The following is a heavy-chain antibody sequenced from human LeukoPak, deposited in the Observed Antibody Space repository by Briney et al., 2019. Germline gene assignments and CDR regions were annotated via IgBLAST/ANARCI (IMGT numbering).Heavy chain of an antibody. CDR1: GFVFSNYA. J-gene: IGHJ6*04. V-gene: IGHV3-23*01. CDR2: ISGSGGST. CDR3: VKPIRYFDPYTLDV. Sequence: GGSLRLSCAASGFVFSNYAISWVRQAPGKGLQWVAAISGSGGSTYYADSVEGRFTISRDNSNNTLYLQMKSLRAEDTAVYYCVKPIRYFDPYTLDVWGEGTTVTVSS. D-gene: IGHD3-9*01.